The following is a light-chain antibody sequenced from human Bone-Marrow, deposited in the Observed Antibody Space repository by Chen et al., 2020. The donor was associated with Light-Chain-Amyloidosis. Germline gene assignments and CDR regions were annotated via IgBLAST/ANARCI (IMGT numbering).Light chain of an antibody. J-gene: IGKJ4*01. V-gene: IGKV1D-12*01. CDR2: GAS. Sequence: DIQLTQSPSSVSASVGDRVTITCRASQGISSWLVGYQQKPGKAPKLLIFGASSLQGGAPSRFSGSGSGTDFTLTISSLQPEDFATYYCQQASSFPPTFGGGTKVDIK. CDR1: QGISSW. CDR3: QQASSFPPT.